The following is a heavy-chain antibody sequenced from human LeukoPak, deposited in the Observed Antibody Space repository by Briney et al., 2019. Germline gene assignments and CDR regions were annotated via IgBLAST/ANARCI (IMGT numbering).Heavy chain of an antibody. V-gene: IGHV1-8*02. CDR3: VRGLDCSSTSCHYYYYMDV. Sequence: ASVKVSCKASGYTFTDYHINWVRQATGQGLEWMGWMSPNSGNTGYAQKFQGRVTMTRNTSISTAYMELSSLRSEDTAVYYCVRGLDCSSTSCHYYYYMDVWGKGTTVTVSS. D-gene: IGHD2-2*01. CDR1: GYTFTDYH. CDR2: MSPNSGNT. J-gene: IGHJ6*03.